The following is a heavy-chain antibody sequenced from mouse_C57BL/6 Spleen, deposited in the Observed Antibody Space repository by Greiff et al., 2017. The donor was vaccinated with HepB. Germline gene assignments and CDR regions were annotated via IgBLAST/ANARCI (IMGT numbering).Heavy chain of an antibody. J-gene: IGHJ2*01. CDR1: GYTFTSYG. CDR3: ARRIYYGNYEGFDY. CDR2: IYPRSGNT. V-gene: IGHV1-81*01. Sequence: VQLQQSGAELARPGASVKLSCKASGYTFTSYGISWVKQRTGQGLEWIGEIYPRSGNTYYNEKFKGKATLTADKSSSTAYMELRSLTSEDSAVYFCARRIYYGNYEGFDYWGQGTTLTVSS. D-gene: IGHD2-1*01.